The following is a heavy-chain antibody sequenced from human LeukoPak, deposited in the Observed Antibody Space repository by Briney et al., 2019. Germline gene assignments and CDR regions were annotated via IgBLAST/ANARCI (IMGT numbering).Heavy chain of an antibody. CDR1: GFTLSSYA. J-gene: IGHJ4*02. Sequence: GGSLRLSCAASGFTLSSYAISWVRHGPGKGREWVCAISVSGNTYHADSVKGRFTISRDSSKNTLYLQMNSLRAGDAAVYYCAKAPVTTCSGAYCYPFDYWSQGTLVTVSS. CDR3: AKAPVTTCSGAYCYPFDY. D-gene: IGHD2-15*01. CDR2: ISVSGNT. V-gene: IGHV3-23*01.